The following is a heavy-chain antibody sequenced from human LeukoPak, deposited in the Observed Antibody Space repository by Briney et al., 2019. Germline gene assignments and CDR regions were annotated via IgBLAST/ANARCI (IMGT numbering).Heavy chain of an antibody. J-gene: IGHJ4*02. CDR3: AKDISGSYGRYFDY. Sequence: GGSLRLSCAASGFTFSSYWMSWVRQAPGKGLEWVANIKQDGSEKYYVDSVKGRFTISRDNAKNSLYLQMNSLRAEDTAVYYCAKDISGSYGRYFDYWGQGTLVTVSS. D-gene: IGHD1-26*01. CDR2: IKQDGSEK. CDR1: GFTFSSYW. V-gene: IGHV3-7*01.